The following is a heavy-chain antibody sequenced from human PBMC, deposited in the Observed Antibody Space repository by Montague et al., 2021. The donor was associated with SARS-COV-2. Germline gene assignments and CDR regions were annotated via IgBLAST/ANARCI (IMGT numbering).Heavy chain of an antibody. CDR2: IYYSGST. CDR3: ARSDLSVIVLVVYATRGGYFDL. D-gene: IGHD2-8*02. CDR1: GGSISSYY. V-gene: IGHV4-59*12. J-gene: IGHJ2*01. Sequence: SETLSLTCTVSGGSISSYYWSWIRQPPGKGLEWIGSIYYSGSTYYNPSLKSRVTISVDTSKNQFSLKPSSVTAADTAVYYCARSDLSVIVLVVYATRGGYFDLWGRGTLVTVSS.